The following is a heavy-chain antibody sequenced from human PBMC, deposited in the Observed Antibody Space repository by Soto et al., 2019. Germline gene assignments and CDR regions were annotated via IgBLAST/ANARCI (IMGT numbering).Heavy chain of an antibody. Sequence: VQLQPPGPGVVRPSQTLSPTCVTSGANGPSNGGPRTGIRQPPSRALGLRGRTYYRPRWTNDYAVTGRSRITVNAGTSKNQFSLHLNSVTTEDTAVYYCAGTSSLQCYYMDVWDKGSTVTVSS. D-gene: IGHD1-7*01. CDR1: GANGPSNGGP. CDR3: AGTSSLQCYYMDV. J-gene: IGHJ6*03. V-gene: IGHV6-1*01. CDR2: TYYRPRWTN.